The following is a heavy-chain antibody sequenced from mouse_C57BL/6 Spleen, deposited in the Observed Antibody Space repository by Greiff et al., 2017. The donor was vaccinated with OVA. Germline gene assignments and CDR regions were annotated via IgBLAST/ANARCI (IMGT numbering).Heavy chain of an antibody. V-gene: IGHV5-6*01. CDR1: GFTFSSYG. J-gene: IGHJ1*03. Sequence: EVQVVESGGDLVKPGGSLKLSCAASGFTFSSYGMSWVRQTPDKRLEWVATISSGGSYTYYPDSVKGRFTISRDNAKNTLYLQMSSLKSEDTAMYYCARQVGDGSSPSRYFDVWGTGTTVTVSS. D-gene: IGHD1-1*01. CDR2: ISSGGSYT. CDR3: ARQVGDGSSPSRYFDV.